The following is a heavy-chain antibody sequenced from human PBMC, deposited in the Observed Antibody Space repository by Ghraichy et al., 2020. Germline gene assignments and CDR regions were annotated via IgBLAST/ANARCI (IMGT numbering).Heavy chain of an antibody. D-gene: IGHD5-12*01. Sequence: GGSLRLSCAASEFIFSNYGMGWVRLGPGKGLQWVAAISASGVNTYYEDSVRGRFTISRDNFKNTLFLEMNSLRAEDTAVYYCAKEGGSRLPFDYWGQGTLVTVSS. CDR2: ISASGVNT. CDR3: AKEGGSRLPFDY. CDR1: EFIFSNYG. J-gene: IGHJ4*02. V-gene: IGHV3-23*01.